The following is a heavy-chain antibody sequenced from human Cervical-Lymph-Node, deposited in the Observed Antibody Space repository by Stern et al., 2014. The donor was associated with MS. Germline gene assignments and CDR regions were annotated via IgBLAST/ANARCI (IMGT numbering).Heavy chain of an antibody. CDR1: GNTLTELS. D-gene: IGHD1-26*01. Sequence: QVQLVQSGTEMKKPGASVKVSCKVSGNTLTELSMHWVRQAPGKGLEWMGGFDGEKCEAIYEQKLQGRITMTEDTDTDTAYMELSRLRSEDTAVYYCATNLLGAPMFHFDYWGQGTLVTVSS. CDR2: FDGEKCEA. J-gene: IGHJ4*02. V-gene: IGHV1-24*01. CDR3: ATNLLGAPMFHFDY.